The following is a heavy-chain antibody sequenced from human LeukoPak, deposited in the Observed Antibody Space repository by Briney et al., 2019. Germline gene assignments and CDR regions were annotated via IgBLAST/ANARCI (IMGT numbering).Heavy chain of an antibody. CDR1: CGSISSYY. J-gene: IGHJ4*02. CDR3: ARTEYSSGWYYFDY. V-gene: IGHV4-59*01. Sequence: PSETLSLTCTVSCGSISSYYWSWIRQPPGKGLEWHGYIYYSGSTNYNPSLQSRVTISVDTSKNQFSLKLSSVTAADSAVYYCARTEYSSGWYYFDYWGQGTLVTVSS. CDR2: IYYSGST. D-gene: IGHD6-19*01.